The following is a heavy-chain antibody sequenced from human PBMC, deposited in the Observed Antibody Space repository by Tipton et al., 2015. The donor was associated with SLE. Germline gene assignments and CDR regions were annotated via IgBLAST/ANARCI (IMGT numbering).Heavy chain of an antibody. CDR1: GFTFDDYA. D-gene: IGHD2/OR15-2a*01. CDR2: ISWNSGSI. CDR3: AKDMSSVEYQSFHY. J-gene: IGHJ4*02. Sequence: RSLRLSCAASGFTFDDYAMHWVRQAPGKGLEWVSGISWNSGSIGYADSVKGRFTISRDNAKNSLYLQMNSLRAEDTALYYCAKDMSSVEYQSFHYWGQGTLVTVSS. V-gene: IGHV3-9*01.